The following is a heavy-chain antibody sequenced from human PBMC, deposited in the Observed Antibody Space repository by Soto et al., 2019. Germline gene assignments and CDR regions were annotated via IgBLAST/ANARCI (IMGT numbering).Heavy chain of an antibody. J-gene: IGHJ6*02. CDR1: GYTLTELS. CDR3: ATGIFGVVINYYYGMDV. Sequence: ASVKVSCKVSGYTLTELSMHWVRQAPGKGLEWMGGFDPEDGETNYAQKFQGRVTMTEDTSTDTAYMELSSLRSEDTAVYYCATGIFGVVINYYYGMDVWGQGTTVTVSS. V-gene: IGHV1-24*01. CDR2: FDPEDGET. D-gene: IGHD3-3*01.